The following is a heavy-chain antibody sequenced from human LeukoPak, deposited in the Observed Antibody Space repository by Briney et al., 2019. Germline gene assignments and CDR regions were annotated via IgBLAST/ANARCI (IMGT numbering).Heavy chain of an antibody. CDR2: INPSGGSK. V-gene: IGHV1-46*01. Sequence: ASVKVSCKASGYIFTSNYIHWVRQAPGQGLEWMGIINPSGGSKSYAEKFQGRVTMTRDMSTSTVYMDLSSLTSEDTAVYFCARGPSGSYYATDYWGQGTLVTVSS. CDR1: GYIFTSNY. D-gene: IGHD3-10*01. CDR3: ARGPSGSYYATDY. J-gene: IGHJ4*02.